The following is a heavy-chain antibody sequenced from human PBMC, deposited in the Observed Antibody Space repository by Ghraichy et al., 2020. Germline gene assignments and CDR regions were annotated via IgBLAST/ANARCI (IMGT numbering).Heavy chain of an antibody. V-gene: IGHV3-53*01. D-gene: IGHD3-22*01. J-gene: IGHJ3*02. CDR3: ARRMIVVAGDAFDI. Sequence: GGSLRLSCAASGFTVSSNYMSWVRQAPGKGLEWVSVIYSGGSTYYADSVKGRFTISRDNSKNTLYLQMNSLRAEDTAVYYCARRMIVVAGDAFDIWGQGTMVTVSS. CDR1: GFTVSSNY. CDR2: IYSGGST.